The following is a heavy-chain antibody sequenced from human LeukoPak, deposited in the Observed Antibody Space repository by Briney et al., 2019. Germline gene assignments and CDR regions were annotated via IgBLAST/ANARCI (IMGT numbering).Heavy chain of an antibody. CDR1: GYAFTTYY. Sequence: ASVKVSCKASGYAFTTYYMHWVRQAPGQGFAWMGLINPDSGVTDYAQQFQGRVTMTRDMSTSTAYTELSRLRSDDTAVYYCARIVVPAAIEAFDIWGQGTMVTVSS. J-gene: IGHJ3*02. V-gene: IGHV1-46*01. CDR2: INPDSGVT. CDR3: ARIVVPAAIEAFDI. D-gene: IGHD2-2*01.